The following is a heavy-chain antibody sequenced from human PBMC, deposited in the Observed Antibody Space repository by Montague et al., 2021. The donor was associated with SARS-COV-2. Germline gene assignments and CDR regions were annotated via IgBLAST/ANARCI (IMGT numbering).Heavy chain of an antibody. Sequence: SLRLSCAASGFTFRRYEMHWVRQPPGKGLQWVSYINTGGDTMSYADSVKGRFTTSRDDAKNSLFLQINSLRADDTGVYYCAAGGSINYWGQGTLVTVSP. V-gene: IGHV3-48*03. D-gene: IGHD3-10*01. J-gene: IGHJ4*02. CDR1: GFTFRRYE. CDR3: AAGGSINY. CDR2: INTGGDTM.